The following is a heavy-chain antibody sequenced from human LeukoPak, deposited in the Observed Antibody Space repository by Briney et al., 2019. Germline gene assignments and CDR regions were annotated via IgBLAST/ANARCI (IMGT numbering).Heavy chain of an antibody. Sequence: SETLSLTCAVYGGSFSGYYWSRIRQPPGKGLEWIGEINHSGSTNYNPSLKSRVTISVDTSKNQFSLKLSSVTAADTAVYYCASLPFGEYYFDYWGQGTLVTVSS. J-gene: IGHJ4*02. CDR2: INHSGST. CDR1: GGSFSGYY. V-gene: IGHV4-34*01. D-gene: IGHD3-16*01. CDR3: ASLPFGEYYFDY.